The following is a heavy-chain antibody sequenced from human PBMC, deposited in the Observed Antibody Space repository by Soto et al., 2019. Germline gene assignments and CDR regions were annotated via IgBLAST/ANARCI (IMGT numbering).Heavy chain of an antibody. Sequence: EVQLVQSGAEVKKPGESLKISCKGSGYSFTSYWIGWVRQMPGKGLEWMGIIYPSDSDTRYSPSFQGQVTISADKSISTAYLQWSSLKASDTAMYYCARPAYYYDSNGAFDIWGQGTMVTVSS. D-gene: IGHD3-22*01. CDR2: IYPSDSDT. J-gene: IGHJ3*02. CDR1: GYSFTSYW. V-gene: IGHV5-51*01. CDR3: ARPAYYYDSNGAFDI.